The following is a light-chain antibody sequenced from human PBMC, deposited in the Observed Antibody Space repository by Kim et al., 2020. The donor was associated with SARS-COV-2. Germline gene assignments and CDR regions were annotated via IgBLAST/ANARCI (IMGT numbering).Light chain of an antibody. Sequence: ASVGDRGTVTCRASQGISSWLAWYQQKPGKAPKLLIYAASSLQSGVPSRFSGSGAGTDFTLTICSLQPEDLATYYSQQANSFPLTVGGGTKVDIK. V-gene: IGKV1-12*01. J-gene: IGKJ4*01. CDR1: QGISSW. CDR3: QQANSFPLT. CDR2: AAS.